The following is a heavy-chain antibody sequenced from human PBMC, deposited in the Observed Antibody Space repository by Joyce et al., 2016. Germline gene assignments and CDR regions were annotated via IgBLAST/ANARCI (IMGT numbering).Heavy chain of an antibody. CDR3: ARDIHYYNSSGYYWGAFDI. Sequence: QVQLVQSGSEVKKPGASVEVSCKASGYIFTTYGISWVRQAPGQGFEWMGWISAHHGNTKYAQKFHGRVTMTIDTSTSTAYMELESLRSDDTAVYYCARDIHYYNSSGYYWGAFDIWGQGTMVSVSS. D-gene: IGHD3-22*01. CDR1: GYIFTTYG. J-gene: IGHJ3*02. CDR2: ISAHHGNT. V-gene: IGHV1-18*01.